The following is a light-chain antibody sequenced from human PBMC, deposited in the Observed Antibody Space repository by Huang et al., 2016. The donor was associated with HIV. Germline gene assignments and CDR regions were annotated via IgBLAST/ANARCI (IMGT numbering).Light chain of an antibody. Sequence: IVMTQSPATLSVSPGERVTLACRASRSVGNNLAGYQQKVGQPPRLLLYGASTRATGIAARFSGSGSGTDFTLTISSLQSEDFAVYYCQQYNDWPPWYTFGQGTKLEIK. CDR3: QQYNDWPPWYT. CDR1: RSVGNN. V-gene: IGKV3-15*01. J-gene: IGKJ2*01. CDR2: GAS.